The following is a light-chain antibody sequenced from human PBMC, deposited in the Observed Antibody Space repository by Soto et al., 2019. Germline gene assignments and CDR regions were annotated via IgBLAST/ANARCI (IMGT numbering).Light chain of an antibody. J-gene: IGKJ1*01. V-gene: IGKV1-39*01. CDR3: EQSYSTSRT. Sequence: DILLTQSPASLSASVGDTITITCRASQSRNNYLNGYQQKPGKSPDLLIYNPLNLQSGVPSRFSGTGSGAGFTLTISNLQPEDLATYYCEQSYSTSRTFGHGTQV. CDR2: NPL. CDR1: QSRNNY.